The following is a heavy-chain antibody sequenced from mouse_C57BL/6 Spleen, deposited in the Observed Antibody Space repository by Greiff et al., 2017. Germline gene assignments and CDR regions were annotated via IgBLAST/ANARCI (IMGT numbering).Heavy chain of an antibody. J-gene: IGHJ2*01. V-gene: IGHV3-6*01. D-gene: IGHD3-3*01. Sequence: EVQLQESGPGLVKPSQSLSLTCSVTGYSITSGYYWNWIRQFPGNKLEWMGYISYDGSNNYNPSLKNRISITRDTSKNQFFLKLNSVTTEDTATYYCARDREAPDYWGQGTTLTVSS. CDR3: ARDREAPDY. CDR2: ISYDGSN. CDR1: GYSITSGYY.